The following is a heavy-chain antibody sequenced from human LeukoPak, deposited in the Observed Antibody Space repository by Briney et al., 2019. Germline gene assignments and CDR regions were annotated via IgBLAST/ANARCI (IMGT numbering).Heavy chain of an antibody. D-gene: IGHD6-13*01. CDR2: IYTSGST. V-gene: IGHV4-61*02. CDR3: ARAQEYSSSTTYYFDY. Sequence: SETLSLTCTVSGGSISSGSYYWSWIRQPAGKGLEWIGRIYTSGSTNYNPSLKSRVTISVDTSKNQFSLKLSSVTAADTAVYYCARAQEYSSSTTYYFDYWGQGTLVTVSS. J-gene: IGHJ4*02. CDR1: GGSISSGSYY.